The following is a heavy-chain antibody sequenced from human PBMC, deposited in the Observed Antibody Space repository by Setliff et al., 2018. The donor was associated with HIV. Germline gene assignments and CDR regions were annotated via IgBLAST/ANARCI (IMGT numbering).Heavy chain of an antibody. CDR1: GGSGSSPTYY. J-gene: IGHJ4*02. Sequence: PSETLSLTCTVSGGSGSSPTYYWAWIRQPPGKGLEWIGAIYYTGTTWYNPSLKSRVIISVDTSKNQASLKLSSMTAADTAMYYCARPLMGSGSFYNAPFDYWGQGTLVTVSS. D-gene: IGHD3-10*01. CDR2: IYYTGTT. CDR3: ARPLMGSGSFYNAPFDY. V-gene: IGHV4-39*01.